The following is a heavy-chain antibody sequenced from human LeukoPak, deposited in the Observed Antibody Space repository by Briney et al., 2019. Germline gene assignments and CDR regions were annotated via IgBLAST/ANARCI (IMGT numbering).Heavy chain of an antibody. CDR3: ARTTEGYAGGPGYSYYYYMDV. J-gene: IGHJ6*03. V-gene: IGHV4-34*01. D-gene: IGHD5-12*01. Sequence: SETLSLTCAVYGGSFSGYYWSWIRQPPGKGLEWIGEINHSGSTNYNPSLKSRVTISADTSKNQFSLKLSSVAAADTAVYYCARTTEGYAGGPGYSYYYYMDVWGKGTTVTISS. CDR1: GGSFSGYY. CDR2: INHSGST.